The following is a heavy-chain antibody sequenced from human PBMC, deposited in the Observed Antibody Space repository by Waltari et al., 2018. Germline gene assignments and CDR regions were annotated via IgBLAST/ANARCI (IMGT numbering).Heavy chain of an antibody. V-gene: IGHV4-61*09. Sequence: QVQLQESGPGLVKPSQTLSLTCTVSGGSISSGSYYWSWIRQPAGKGLEWIGYIYTSGSTNYNPSLKSRVTISVDTSKNQFSLKLSSVTAADTAVYYCASSSGWYGVDYWGQGTLVTVSS. CDR2: IYTSGST. J-gene: IGHJ4*02. D-gene: IGHD6-19*01. CDR1: GGSISSGSYY. CDR3: ASSSGWYGVDY.